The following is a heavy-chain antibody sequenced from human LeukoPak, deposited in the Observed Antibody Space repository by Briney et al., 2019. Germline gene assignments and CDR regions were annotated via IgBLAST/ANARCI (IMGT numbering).Heavy chain of an antibody. J-gene: IGHJ5*02. V-gene: IGHV3-21*04. CDR2: ISSSSSYI. CDR1: GFTVSSSY. Sequence: GGSLRLSCAASGFTVSSSYMSWVRQAPGKGLEWVSSISSSSSYIYYADSVKGRFTISRDNAKKSLYLEMNNLRAEDTAVYYCATDGAGFDTWGQGVLVTVSS. CDR3: ATDGAGFDT.